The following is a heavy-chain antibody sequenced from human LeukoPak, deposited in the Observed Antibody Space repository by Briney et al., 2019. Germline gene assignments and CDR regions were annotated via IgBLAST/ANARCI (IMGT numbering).Heavy chain of an antibody. CDR2: ISRSSSYI. V-gene: IGHV3-21*01. J-gene: IGHJ4*02. CDR3: ARVRWPSTGIAARPSSPLDY. D-gene: IGHD6-6*01. CDR1: GFTFSSYS. Sequence: GGSLRLSCAASGFTFSSYSMNWVRQAPGKGLEWVSSISRSSSYIYYADSVKGRFTISRDNAKNSLYLQMNSLRAEDTAVYYCARVRWPSTGIAARPSSPLDYWGQGTLVTVSS.